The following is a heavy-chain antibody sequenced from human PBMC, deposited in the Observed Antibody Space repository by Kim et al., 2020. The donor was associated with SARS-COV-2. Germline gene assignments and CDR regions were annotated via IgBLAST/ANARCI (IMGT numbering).Heavy chain of an antibody. CDR1: GFTFSDYY. D-gene: IGHD5-12*01. Sequence: GGSLRLSCAASGFTFSDYYMSWIRQAPGKGLEWVSYISSSSSYTNYADSVKGRFTISRDNAKNSLYLQMNSLRAEDTAVYYCARGHNGYNLDFDYWGQGTLVTVSS. CDR2: ISSSSSYT. J-gene: IGHJ4*02. V-gene: IGHV3-11*06. CDR3: ARGHNGYNLDFDY.